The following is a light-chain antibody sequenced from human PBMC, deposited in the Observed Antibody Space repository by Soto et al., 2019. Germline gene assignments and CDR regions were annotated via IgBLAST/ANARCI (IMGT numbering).Light chain of an antibody. Sequence: QSVLTQPPSVSGAPGQRVTISCTGSSSNIGAGYDVHWYQQLPGTAPKLLIYGNSNRPSGVPDRFSGSKSGTSASLAITGLQAEDEADYYSQPYDSSLSRVFGGGTKLTVL. J-gene: IGLJ2*01. CDR3: QPYDSSLSRV. CDR1: SSNIGAGYD. V-gene: IGLV1-40*01. CDR2: GNS.